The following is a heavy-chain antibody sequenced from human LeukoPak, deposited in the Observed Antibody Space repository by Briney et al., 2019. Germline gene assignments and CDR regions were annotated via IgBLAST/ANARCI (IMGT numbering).Heavy chain of an antibody. CDR2: ISWNSGSI. CDR1: GFTFDDYA. V-gene: IGHV3-9*01. CDR3: AKGGSSSSFDY. J-gene: IGHJ4*02. D-gene: IGHD6-6*01. Sequence: GGSLRLSCAASGFTFDDYAMHWVRQAPGKGLEWVSGISWNSGSIGYTDSVKGRFTISRDNAKNPLYLQMNSLRAEDTALYYCAKGGSSSSFDYWGQGTLVTVSS.